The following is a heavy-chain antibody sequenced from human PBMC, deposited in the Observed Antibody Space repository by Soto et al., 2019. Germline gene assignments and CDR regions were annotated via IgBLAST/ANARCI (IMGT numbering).Heavy chain of an antibody. Sequence: GGSLRLSCAASGFTFSSYAMHWVRQAPGKGLEWVAVISYDGSNKYYADSVKGRFTISRDNSKNTLYLQMNSLRAEDTAVYYCATGSGWRYPDYWGQGTLVTVSP. D-gene: IGHD6-19*01. J-gene: IGHJ4*02. CDR3: ATGSGWRYPDY. CDR1: GFTFSSYA. V-gene: IGHV3-30-3*01. CDR2: ISYDGSNK.